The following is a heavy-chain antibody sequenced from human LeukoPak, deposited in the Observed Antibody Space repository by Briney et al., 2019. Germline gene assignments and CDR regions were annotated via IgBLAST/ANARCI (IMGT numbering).Heavy chain of an antibody. J-gene: IGHJ2*01. CDR1: GGTFSSYA. CDR2: IIPIFGTA. CDR3: ARARGSSGSYRPYWYFDL. D-gene: IGHD1-26*01. Sequence: SVKVSCKASGGTFSSYAISWVRQAPGQGLEWMGGIIPIFGTANYAQKFQGRVMITTDESTSTAYMELSSLRSEDTAVYYCARARGSSGSYRPYWYFDLWGRGTLVTVSS. V-gene: IGHV1-69*05.